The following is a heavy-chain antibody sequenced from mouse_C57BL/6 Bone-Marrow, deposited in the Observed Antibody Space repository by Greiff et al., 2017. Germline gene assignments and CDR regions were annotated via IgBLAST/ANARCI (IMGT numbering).Heavy chain of an antibody. J-gene: IGHJ1*03. D-gene: IGHD1-1*01. V-gene: IGHV5-9*01. CDR3: ARRRYYGSSYWYFDV. Sequence: EVHLVESGGGLVKPGGSLKLSCAASGFTFSSYTMSWVRQTPEKRLEWVATISGGGGNTYYPDSVKGRFTISRDNAKNTLYLQMSSLRSEDTALYYCARRRYYGSSYWYFDVWGTGTTVTVSS. CDR1: GFTFSSYT. CDR2: ISGGGGNT.